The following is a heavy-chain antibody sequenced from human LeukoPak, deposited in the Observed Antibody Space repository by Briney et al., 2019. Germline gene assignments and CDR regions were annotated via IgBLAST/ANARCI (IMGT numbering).Heavy chain of an antibody. D-gene: IGHD2-8*01. V-gene: IGHV3-23*01. CDR1: GFTFDDYG. Sequence: PGGSLRLSCAASGFTFDDYGMSWVRQAPGKGLEWVSAISGSGGSTYYADSVKGRFTISRDNSKNTLYLQMNSLRAEDTAVYYCAKDLHCTNGVCRFPPKHYYYYYMDVWGKGTTVTVSS. J-gene: IGHJ6*03. CDR2: ISGSGGST. CDR3: AKDLHCTNGVCRFPPKHYYYYYMDV.